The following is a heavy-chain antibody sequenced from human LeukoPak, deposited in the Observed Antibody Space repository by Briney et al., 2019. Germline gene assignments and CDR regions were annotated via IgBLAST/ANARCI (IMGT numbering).Heavy chain of an antibody. J-gene: IGHJ4*02. D-gene: IGHD2/OR15-2a*01. CDR3: AREGNRRSFDY. Sequence: GGSLRLSCAASGFTFSSYWMSWVRQAPGKGLEWVANIKQDGSETYYVDSVTGRFTISRDNAKNSLSLQMNSLRAEDTAVYYCAREGNRRSFDYWGQGTLVTVSS. CDR2: IKQDGSET. V-gene: IGHV3-7*01. CDR1: GFTFSSYW.